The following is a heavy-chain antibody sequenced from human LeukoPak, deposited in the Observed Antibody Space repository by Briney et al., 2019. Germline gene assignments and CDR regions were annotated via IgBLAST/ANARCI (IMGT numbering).Heavy chain of an antibody. CDR3: ATLSYSSGWYGVHDDAFDI. V-gene: IGHV3-21*01. J-gene: IGHJ3*02. CDR1: GFTFSSYS. CDR2: ISSSSSYI. Sequence: KSGGSLRLSCAASGFTFSSYSMNWVRQAPGKGLEWVSSISSSSSYIYYADSVKGRFTISRDNSKNTLYLQMNSLRAEDTAVYYCATLSYSSGWYGVHDDAFDIWGQGTMVTVSS. D-gene: IGHD6-19*01.